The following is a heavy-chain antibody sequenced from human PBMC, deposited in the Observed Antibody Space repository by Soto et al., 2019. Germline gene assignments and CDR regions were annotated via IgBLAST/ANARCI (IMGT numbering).Heavy chain of an antibody. CDR3: ARDCSSSSCSIWHY. CDR2: ITGSGDKT. D-gene: IGHD2-2*01. Sequence: GGSLRLSCAASGFSISNYAMTWVRQAPGKGLEGVSGITGSGDKTYYADSVKGRFIISRDNSKNTLYLQMNSLRAEDTALYYCARDCSSSSCSIWHYWGQGTLVTVSS. V-gene: IGHV3-23*01. J-gene: IGHJ4*02. CDR1: GFSISNYA.